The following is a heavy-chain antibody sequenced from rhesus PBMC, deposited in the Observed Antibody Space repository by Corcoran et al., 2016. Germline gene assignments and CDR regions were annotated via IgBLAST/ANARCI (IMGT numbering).Heavy chain of an antibody. J-gene: IGHJ4*01. CDR2: IYSSTGNT. V-gene: IGHV4S7*01. Sequence: QVQLKESGPGLVKPSETLSLTCAVSGGSISSGYGWGWIRQPPGKGLEWIVTIYSSTGNTCYDPSLKSRVTISNDTSKNQCSLKLSSGTAADTAVYYCARAGGGTFDYWGQGVLVTVSS. CDR1: GGSISSGYG. D-gene: IGHD5-24*01. CDR3: ARAGGGTFDY.